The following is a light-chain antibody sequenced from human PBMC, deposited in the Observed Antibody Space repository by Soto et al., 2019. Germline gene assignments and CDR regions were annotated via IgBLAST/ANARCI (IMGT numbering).Light chain of an antibody. CDR3: CSSGGSPTYV. V-gene: IGLV2-23*02. Sequence: QSALTQPASLSGSPGQSITISCTGTSSDIGAYDYVSWFQQHPGKAPKLMISEVNNRPSGVSNRFSGSKSGNTASLTISGVKVEDEADYYCCSSGGSPTYVFGTGTKVTVL. CDR1: SSDIGAYDY. J-gene: IGLJ1*01. CDR2: EVN.